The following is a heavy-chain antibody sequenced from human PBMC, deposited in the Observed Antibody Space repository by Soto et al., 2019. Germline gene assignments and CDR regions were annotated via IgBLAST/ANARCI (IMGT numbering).Heavy chain of an antibody. CDR2: TYFRSKWYN. Sequence: SQTLSLTCAISGDRVSGNTASWNWIRQSPSRGLEWLGRTYFRSKWYNDYAVSVKNRIIINPDTSNNQFSLQLNSVTPEDTAVYFCAKGDNLGPKTGYAFDPWGQGIMVTVSS. D-gene: IGHD5-12*01. CDR3: AKGDNLGPKTGYAFDP. V-gene: IGHV6-1*01. J-gene: IGHJ5*02. CDR1: GDRVSGNTAS.